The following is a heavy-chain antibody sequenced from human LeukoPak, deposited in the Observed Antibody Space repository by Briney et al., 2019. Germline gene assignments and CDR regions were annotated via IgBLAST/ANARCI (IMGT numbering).Heavy chain of an antibody. CDR1: GFTFSNAW. CDR3: TTDPPPPYSSMDV. CDR2: IKSKTDGGTT. Sequence: GGSLRLSCAASGFTFSNAWMSWVRQAPGKGLEWVGRIKSKTDGGTTDYAAPVKGRFTISRDDTKNTLYLQMNSLKTEDTAVYYCTTDPPPPYSSMDVWGKGTTVTVSS. D-gene: IGHD4-11*01. V-gene: IGHV3-15*01. J-gene: IGHJ6*03.